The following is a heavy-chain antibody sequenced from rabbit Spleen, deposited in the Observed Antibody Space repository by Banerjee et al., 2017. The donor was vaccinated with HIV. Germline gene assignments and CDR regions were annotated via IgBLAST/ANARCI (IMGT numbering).Heavy chain of an antibody. J-gene: IGHJ4*01. CDR1: GFPFSEKAV. CDR3: ARDLTTIIGWNFGW. V-gene: IGHV1S45*01. Sequence: QEQLVESGGGLVKPGASLTLTCEASGFPFSEKAVMCWVRQAPGKGLTWIACINVVTGKAVYASWAKGRFIFSRTSSTTVTLQMTSLTAADTATYFCARDLTTIIGWNFGWWGQGTLVTVS. CDR2: INVVTGKA. D-gene: IGHD1-1*01.